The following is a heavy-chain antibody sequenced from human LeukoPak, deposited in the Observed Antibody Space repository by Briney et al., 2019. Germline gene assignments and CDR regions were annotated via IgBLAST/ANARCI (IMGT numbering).Heavy chain of an antibody. D-gene: IGHD6-6*01. CDR1: GFTFSDYY. CDR2: ISSSGNTI. V-gene: IGHV3-11*04. Sequence: GGSLRLSCAASGFTFSDYYMTWIRQAPGKGLEWVSYISSSGNTIHYADSVKGRFTISRDNAKNSLYLQMNSLRAEDTAVYYCARATDTIAARFDYWGQGTLVTVSS. CDR3: ARATDTIAARFDY. J-gene: IGHJ4*02.